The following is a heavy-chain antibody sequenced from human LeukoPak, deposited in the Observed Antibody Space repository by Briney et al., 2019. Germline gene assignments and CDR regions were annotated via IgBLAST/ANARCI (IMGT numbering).Heavy chain of an antibody. V-gene: IGHV4-4*09. CDR3: ASVGYSSSRRAYYYYYMDV. J-gene: IGHJ6*03. CDR1: GGSISSYY. D-gene: IGHD6-13*01. CDR2: TYTSGST. Sequence: SETLSLTCTVSGGSISSYYWSWIRQPPGKGLEWIGYTYTSGSTNYNPSLKSRVTISVDTSKNQFSLKLSSVTAADTAVYYCASVGYSSSRRAYYYYYMDVWGKGTTVTVSS.